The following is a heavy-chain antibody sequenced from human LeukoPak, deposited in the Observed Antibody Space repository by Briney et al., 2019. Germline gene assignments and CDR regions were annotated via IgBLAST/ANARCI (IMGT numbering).Heavy chain of an antibody. J-gene: IGHJ5*02. D-gene: IGHD5-12*01. CDR2: IHRSEST. CDR1: GDSISSNYW. V-gene: IGHV4-4*02. Sequence: SETLSLTCAVSGDSISSNYWWTWVRQPPGKGLEWIGEIHRSESTNFNPSLKSRVTISVDKSKNHFSLSLTSVSAADTAVYYCARDGGGYRFYNWFDPWGQGTLVTVSS. CDR3: ARDGGGYRFYNWFDP.